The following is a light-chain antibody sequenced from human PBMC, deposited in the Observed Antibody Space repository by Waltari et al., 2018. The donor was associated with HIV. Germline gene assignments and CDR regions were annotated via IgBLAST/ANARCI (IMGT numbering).Light chain of an antibody. CDR2: EVS. CDR3: CSYAGSSTHVV. J-gene: IGLJ2*01. V-gene: IGLV2-23*02. Sequence: QSALTQTASVYGSPGQSITISCTGPSSDVGSYNLVCWYQQHPCKAPKLMIYEVSKRPSGVSNRFSGSKSGNTASLTISGLQAEDEADYYCCSYAGSSTHVVFGGGTKLTVL. CDR1: SSDVGSYNL.